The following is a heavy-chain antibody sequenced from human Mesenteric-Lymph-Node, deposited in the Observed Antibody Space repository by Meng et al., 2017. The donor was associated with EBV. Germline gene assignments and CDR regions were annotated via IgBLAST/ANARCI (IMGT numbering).Heavy chain of an antibody. J-gene: IGHJ4*01. V-gene: IGHV4-39*07. CDR3: TRDHSNSGWFPY. D-gene: IGHD6-19*01. Sequence: HLQELGPGLVKPSETLSLTSTVSGDSISSPSYYWGWIRQSPGKGLEWIGSIYYSGNTYYNPSLKSRVTISVDTSKNQFSLKLSSVTAADTAVYYCTRDHSNSGWFPYWGQGTLVTVSS. CDR1: GDSISSPSYY. CDR2: IYYSGNT.